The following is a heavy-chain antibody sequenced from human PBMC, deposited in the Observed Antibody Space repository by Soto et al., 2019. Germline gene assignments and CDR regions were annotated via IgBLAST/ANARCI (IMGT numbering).Heavy chain of an antibody. D-gene: IGHD3-10*01. J-gene: IGHJ4*02. CDR2: IIPILGIA. CDR1: GGTFSSYT. V-gene: IGHV1-69*02. CDR3: ASPAMVRGVPVHPFDY. Sequence: QVQLVQSGAEVKKPGSSVKVSCKASGGTFSSYTISWVRQAPGQGLEWMGRIIPILGIANYAQKFQGRVTITAGKSTSTAYMELSSLRSEDTAVYYCASPAMVRGVPVHPFDYWGQGTLVTVSS.